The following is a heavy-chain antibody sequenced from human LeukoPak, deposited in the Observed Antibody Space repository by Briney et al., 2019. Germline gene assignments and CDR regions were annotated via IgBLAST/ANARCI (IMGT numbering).Heavy chain of an antibody. V-gene: IGHV3-30-3*01. CDR3: ARDLGTKYSSDY. Sequence: PGRSLRLSCAASGFTFSSYAMHWARQAPGKGLEWIAFISYNGDTTYYADSVKGRFTISRDNSKSTVYLQMNSLKSDDTAVYYCARDLGTKYSSDYWGQGTLVTVSS. CDR2: ISYNGDTT. CDR1: GFTFSSYA. J-gene: IGHJ4*02. D-gene: IGHD5-12*01.